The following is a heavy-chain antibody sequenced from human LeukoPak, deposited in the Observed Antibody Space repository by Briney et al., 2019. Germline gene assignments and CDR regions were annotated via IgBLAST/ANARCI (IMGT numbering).Heavy chain of an antibody. V-gene: IGHV3-48*01. CDR3: AGGIGGIAAATDY. CDR2: ISSSSSTI. CDR1: GFTFSSYS. J-gene: IGHJ4*02. Sequence: GGSLRLSCAASGFTFSSYSMNWVRQAPGKGLEWVSYISSSSSTIYYADSVKGRFTISRDNAKNSLYLQMNSLRAEDTAVYYCAGGIGGIAAATDYWGQGTLVTVSS. D-gene: IGHD6-13*01.